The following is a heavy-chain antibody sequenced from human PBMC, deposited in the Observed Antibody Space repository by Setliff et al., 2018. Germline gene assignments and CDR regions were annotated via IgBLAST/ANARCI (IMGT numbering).Heavy chain of an antibody. V-gene: IGHV4-59*12. CDR2: IHYSGNT. J-gene: IGHJ3*01. CDR1: GGSINRDY. CDR3: ASPRLSYYDNGAFPSDAFDL. Sequence: PSETLSLTCSVSGGSINRDYWNWIRQPPGKGLEWLGYIHYSGNTNYNPSLKSRVTISVDTSKNQFSLKLRSVTAADTAVYYCASPRLSYYDNGAFPSDAFDLWGQGTMVTVSS. D-gene: IGHD3-22*01.